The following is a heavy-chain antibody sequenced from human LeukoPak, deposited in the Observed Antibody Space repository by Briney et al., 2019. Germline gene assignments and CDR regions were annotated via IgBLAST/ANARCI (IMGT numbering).Heavy chain of an antibody. Sequence: GGSLRLSCAASGFTFSSYSMNWVRQAPGKGLEWVSYISSSSSTIYYADSVKGRFTISRDNSKNTLYLQMNSLRAEDTAVYYCAKRGSGSYYNEDWFDPWGQGTLVTVSS. CDR1: GFTFSSYS. CDR2: ISSSSSTI. CDR3: AKRGSGSYYNEDWFDP. D-gene: IGHD3-10*01. V-gene: IGHV3-48*01. J-gene: IGHJ5*02.